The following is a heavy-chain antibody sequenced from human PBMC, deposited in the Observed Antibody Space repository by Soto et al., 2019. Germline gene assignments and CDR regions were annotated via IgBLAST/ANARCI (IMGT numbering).Heavy chain of an antibody. Sequence: GGSRNFSWAPSESTLGSYWRAWVRRVQGRGLEWVANIKQDGSEKYFVDSVKGRFTISRDNAKNSLYLQMNSLRAEDTAVYYCARDLIGYFDYWGQGTLVTVSS. CDR3: ARDLIGYFDY. CDR2: IKQDGSEK. V-gene: IGHV3-7*01. J-gene: IGHJ4*02. CDR1: ESTLGSYW.